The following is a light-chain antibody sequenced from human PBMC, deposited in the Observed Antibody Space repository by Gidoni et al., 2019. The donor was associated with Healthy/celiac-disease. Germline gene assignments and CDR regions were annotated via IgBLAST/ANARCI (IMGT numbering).Light chain of an antibody. V-gene: IGLV2-14*03. CDR1: SSDVGGYNY. CDR3: SSYTSSSTVV. J-gene: IGLJ2*01. Sequence: QPALTQPASLAGSPGRSTTTSCAGTSSDVGGYNYVSWYQQHPGKAPKLMIYDVSNRPSGVSNRFSGSKSGNTASLTISGLQAEDEADYYCSSYTSSSTVVFGGGTKLTVL. CDR2: DVS.